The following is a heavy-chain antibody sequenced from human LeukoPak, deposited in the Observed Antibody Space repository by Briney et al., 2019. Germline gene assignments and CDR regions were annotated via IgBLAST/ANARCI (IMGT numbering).Heavy chain of an antibody. CDR3: ARGRVHSWSDAFDI. Sequence: GASVRVSCKASGYTFTHHSISWVRQAPGQGFEWMGWINSDSGGTKYAQKFQGSVIMTRVTSISTAYMELSRLKSDDTAVYYCARGRVHSWSDAFDIWGQGTTVTVSS. CDR1: GYTFTHHS. D-gene: IGHD1-1*01. CDR2: INSDSGGT. J-gene: IGHJ3*02. V-gene: IGHV1-2*02.